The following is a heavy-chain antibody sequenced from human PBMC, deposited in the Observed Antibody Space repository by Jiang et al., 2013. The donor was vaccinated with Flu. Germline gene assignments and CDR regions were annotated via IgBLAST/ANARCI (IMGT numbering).Heavy chain of an antibody. V-gene: IGHV1-2*04. CDR3: ARGAAGGDSYGCDY. J-gene: IGHJ4*02. CDR2: INPNSGGT. D-gene: IGHD5-18*01. Sequence: GQGLEWMGWINPNSGGTNYAQKFQGWVTMTRDTSISTAYMELSRLRSDDTAVYYCARGAAGGDSYGCDYWGQGTLVTVSS.